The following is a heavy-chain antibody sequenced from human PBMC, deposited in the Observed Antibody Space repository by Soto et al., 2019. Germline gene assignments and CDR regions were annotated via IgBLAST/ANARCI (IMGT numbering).Heavy chain of an antibody. CDR1: GYSFTIYA. CDR2: ISAVNGNT. D-gene: IGHD1-26*01. V-gene: IGHV1-3*01. Sequence: ASVKVSCKASGYSFTIYAIHWVRQAPGQNLEWMGWISAVNGNTKYSQRFQGRVTFTSDTSASTAYMELSSLRSEDTAVFYCALYSGNYSALGPSWGQGTLVTVSP. CDR3: ALYSGNYSALGPS. J-gene: IGHJ5*02.